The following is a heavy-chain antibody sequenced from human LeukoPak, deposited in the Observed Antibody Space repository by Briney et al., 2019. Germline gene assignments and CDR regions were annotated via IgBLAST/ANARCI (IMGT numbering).Heavy chain of an antibody. CDR1: GGSISSGGYY. CDR2: IYYSGST. CDR3: ASNSDFDWILD. Sequence: SETLSLTCTVSGGSISSGGYYWRWIRQHPGKGLEWIGYIYYSGSTYYNPSLKSRVTISVDTSKNQFSLKLSSVTAADTAVYYCASNSDFDWILDWGQGTLVTASS. D-gene: IGHD3-9*01. V-gene: IGHV4-31*03. J-gene: IGHJ4*02.